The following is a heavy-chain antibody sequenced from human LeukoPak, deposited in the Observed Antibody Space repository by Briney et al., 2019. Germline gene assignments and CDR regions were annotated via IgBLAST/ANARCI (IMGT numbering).Heavy chain of an antibody. V-gene: IGHV4-4*07. CDR1: RGSISNFY. Sequence: PSETLSLNCTVSRGSISNFYWSWVRQPAGKGLEWVGHVFTSGSTNYNPSLKSRVTISVDTSKNQFSLKLSSVTAADTAVYYCARDGPYYYDSSGSTLGYWGQGTVVTVFS. J-gene: IGHJ4*02. D-gene: IGHD3-22*01. CDR3: ARDGPYYYDSSGSTLGY. CDR2: VFTSGST.